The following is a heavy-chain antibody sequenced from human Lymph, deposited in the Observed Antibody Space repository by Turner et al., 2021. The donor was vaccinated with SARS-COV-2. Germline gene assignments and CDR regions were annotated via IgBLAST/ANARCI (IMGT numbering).Heavy chain of an antibody. CDR3: ARDDINTLIAAAVPFDY. CDR2: IRYDASNE. CDR1: GFTFSSHG. D-gene: IGHD6-13*01. J-gene: IGHJ4*02. V-gene: IGHV3-33*01. Sequence: QVQLVESGGGVVQPGRSLRLSCAASGFTFSSHGMHWVRPASGKELEWLAVIRYDASNEYYAESVKGRFTIPRDNSKKTLYLQMNSLRAEDTAVYYCARDDINTLIAAAVPFDYWGQGTLVTVSS.